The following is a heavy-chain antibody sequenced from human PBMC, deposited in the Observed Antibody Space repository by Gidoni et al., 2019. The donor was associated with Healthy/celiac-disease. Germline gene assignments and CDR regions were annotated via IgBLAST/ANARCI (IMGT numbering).Heavy chain of an antibody. V-gene: IGHV4-30-2*01. D-gene: IGHD2-2*01. CDR3: ARAVVPAADAFDI. CDR2: IYHSGST. Sequence: LEWIGYIYHSGSTYYNPSLKSRVTISVDRSKNQFSLKLSSVTAADTAVYYCARAVVPAADAFDIWGQGTMVTVSS. J-gene: IGHJ3*02.